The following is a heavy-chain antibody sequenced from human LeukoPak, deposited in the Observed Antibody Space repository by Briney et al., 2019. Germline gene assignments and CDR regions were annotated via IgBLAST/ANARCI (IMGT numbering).Heavy chain of an antibody. CDR3: ARVRGTALTAYPGYFDY. Sequence: ASVKVSCKASGYTFNSYGISWVRQAPGQGLEWMGWISIYTGNTKCGEKFQGRATMTRDTSTSTAYLEVRSLSSDDTAVYYCARVRGTALTAYPGYFDYWGQGTLVTVSS. V-gene: IGHV1-18*04. CDR1: GYTFNSYG. D-gene: IGHD2-21*02. CDR2: ISIYTGNT. J-gene: IGHJ4*02.